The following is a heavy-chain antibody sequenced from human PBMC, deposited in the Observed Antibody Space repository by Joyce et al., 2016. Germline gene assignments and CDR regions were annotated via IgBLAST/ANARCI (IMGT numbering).Heavy chain of an antibody. CDR2: ISISSSYI. J-gene: IGHJ4*02. D-gene: IGHD2-8*01. V-gene: IGHV3-21*01. Sequence: EVQLVESGGGLVESGGSLRLSCAASGFTFSSYSMNWVRQAPGKGLEWVSSISISSSYIYYAYSVKVRFTISRDDAENSLYLQMHSLRVDDTAVYYCARDRAMVSRFDYWGQGTLVTVSS. CDR3: ARDRAMVSRFDY. CDR1: GFTFSSYS.